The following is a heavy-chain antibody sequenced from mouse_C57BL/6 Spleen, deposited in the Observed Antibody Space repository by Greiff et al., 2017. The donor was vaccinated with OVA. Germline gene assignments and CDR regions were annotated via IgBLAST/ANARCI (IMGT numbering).Heavy chain of an antibody. CDR3: ARGGYALRGFAY. D-gene: IGHD3-1*01. CDR2: IDPSDSYT. J-gene: IGHJ3*01. CDR1: GYTFTSYW. Sequence: QVQLQQPGAELVKPGASVKLSCKASGYTFTSYWMQWVKQRPGQGLEWIGEIDPSDSYTNYNQKFKGKATLTVDTSSSTAYMQLSSLTSEDSAVYYCARGGYALRGFAYWGQGTLVTVSA. V-gene: IGHV1-50*01.